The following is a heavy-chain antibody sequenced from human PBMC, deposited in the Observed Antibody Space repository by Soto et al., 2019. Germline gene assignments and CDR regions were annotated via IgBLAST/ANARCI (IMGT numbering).Heavy chain of an antibody. D-gene: IGHD3-10*01. CDR3: ARDKYYYGSGSYYNVFGMDV. CDR1: GGTFSSYA. Sequence: SVKVSCKASGGTFSSYAISWVRQAPGQGLEWMGGIIPIFGTANYAQKFQGRVTITADESTSTAYMELSSLRSEDTAVYYCARDKYYYGSGSYYNVFGMDVWGQGTTLTVSS. CDR2: IIPIFGTA. J-gene: IGHJ6*02. V-gene: IGHV1-69*13.